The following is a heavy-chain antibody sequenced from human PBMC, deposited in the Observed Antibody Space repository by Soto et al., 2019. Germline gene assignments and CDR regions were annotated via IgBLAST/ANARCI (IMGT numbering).Heavy chain of an antibody. CDR1: GGSLTSGAFY. V-gene: IGHV4-39*07. D-gene: IGHD6-19*01. J-gene: IGHJ4*02. CDR2: INHSGST. Sequence: PSETLSLTRTVSGGSLTSGAFYWDWIRQLPGKGLEWIGEINHSGSTNYNPSLKSRVAISVDTSKNQFSLNLRSVTAADTAVYYCGPRGAVADPRGYWGQGTLVTVSS. CDR3: GPRGAVADPRGY.